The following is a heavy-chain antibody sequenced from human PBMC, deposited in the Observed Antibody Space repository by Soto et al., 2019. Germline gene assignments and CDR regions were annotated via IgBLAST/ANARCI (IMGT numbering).Heavy chain of an antibody. CDR1: GFTFSSYG. J-gene: IGHJ4*02. Sequence: PGGSLRLSCAASGFTFSSYGMHWVRQAPGKGLEWVAVISYDGSNKYYADSVKGRFTISRDNSKNTLHLQMNSLRAEDTAVYYCAKDRQWPVVGAVSYFDYWCQGTLVTVSS. V-gene: IGHV3-30*18. CDR2: ISYDGSNK. CDR3: AKDRQWPVVGAVSYFDY. D-gene: IGHD6-19*01.